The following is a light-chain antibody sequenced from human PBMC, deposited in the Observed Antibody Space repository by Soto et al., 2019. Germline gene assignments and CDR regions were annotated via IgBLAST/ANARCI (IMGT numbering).Light chain of an antibody. Sequence: QSALTQPASLSGSPGQSITISCTGISSDVGAYDYVSWYQQHPDKAPKLMIYEVSNRPSGVSNRFSGSKSVNTATLTISGLQADDEADYYCGSYTSSSTRVFGTGTKVTVL. CDR2: EVS. CDR3: GSYTSSSTRV. V-gene: IGLV2-14*03. CDR1: SSDVGAYDY. J-gene: IGLJ1*01.